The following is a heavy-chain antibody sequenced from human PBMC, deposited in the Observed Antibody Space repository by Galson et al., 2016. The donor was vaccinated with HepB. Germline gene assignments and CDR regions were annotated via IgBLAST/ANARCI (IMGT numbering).Heavy chain of an antibody. J-gene: IGHJ4*02. D-gene: IGHD3-10*01. Sequence: SLRPSCAASGFTFSRYWMNWVRQAPGKGLEWVANIKQDGSKKYYVDSVKGRFTISRDNANNSVFLQMNSLRAEDMAIYYCARGGGGDIIRGFDYWGQGTLVTVSS. CDR3: ARGGGGDIIRGFDY. V-gene: IGHV3-7*01. CDR2: IKQDGSKK. CDR1: GFTFSRYW.